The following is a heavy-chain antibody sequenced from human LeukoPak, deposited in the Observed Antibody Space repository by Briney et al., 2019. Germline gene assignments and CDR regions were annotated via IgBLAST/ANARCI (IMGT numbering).Heavy chain of an antibody. J-gene: IGHJ5*02. V-gene: IGHV4-39*01. D-gene: IGHD2-2*02. Sequence: PSETLSLTCTVSGGSISSYYWSWIRQPPGKGLEWIGSIYYSGSTYYNPSLKSRVTISEDTSKNQFSLKLSSVTAADTAVYYCARPLRRGYCSSTSCYSWWFDPWGQGTLVTVSS. CDR2: IYYSGST. CDR1: GGSISSYY. CDR3: ARPLRRGYCSSTSCYSWWFDP.